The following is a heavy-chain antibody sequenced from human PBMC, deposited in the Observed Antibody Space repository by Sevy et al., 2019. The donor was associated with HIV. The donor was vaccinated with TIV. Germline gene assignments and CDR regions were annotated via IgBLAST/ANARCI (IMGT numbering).Heavy chain of an antibody. D-gene: IGHD5-18*01. J-gene: IGHJ3*02. CDR2: IYNSGIT. CDR3: ARGALDTPMAYAFDI. CDR1: GGSISSYC. V-gene: IGHV4-59*13. Sequence: SETLSLTCTVSGGSISSYCWNWIRQPPGKGLEWIGYIYNSGITNYSPSLKSRVTISVDTSKNQFSLNLSSVTAADTAVYYCARGALDTPMAYAFDIWGQGTMVTVSS.